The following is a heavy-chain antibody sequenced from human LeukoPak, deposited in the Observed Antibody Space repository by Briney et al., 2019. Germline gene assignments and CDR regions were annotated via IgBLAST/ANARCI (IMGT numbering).Heavy chain of an antibody. CDR2: IIPILGIA. D-gene: IGHD2-15*01. Sequence: GASVKVSCKASGGTFSSYAISWVRQAPGQGLEWMGRIIPILGIANYAQKFQGRVTITADKSTSTAYMELSSLRSEDTAVYYCARSCSGGSCYSGYHYYYGMDVWGQGTTVTVSS. J-gene: IGHJ6*02. V-gene: IGHV1-69*04. CDR3: ARSCSGGSCYSGYHYYYGMDV. CDR1: GGTFSSYA.